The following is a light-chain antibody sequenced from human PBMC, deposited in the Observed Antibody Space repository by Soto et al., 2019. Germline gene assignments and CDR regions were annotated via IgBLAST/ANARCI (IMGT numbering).Light chain of an antibody. CDR2: DDS. CDR1: NIGSKT. CDR3: QVWDDTSEWV. J-gene: IGLJ3*02. Sequence: ELAQPPSVSVAPGQTAAISCGGNNIGSKTVHWYQQKPGQAPVLVVFDDSDRPSGIPERFSGSNSGNTATLTISRVEAGDEADYYCQVWDDTSEWVFGGGTKLTVL. V-gene: IGLV3-21*02.